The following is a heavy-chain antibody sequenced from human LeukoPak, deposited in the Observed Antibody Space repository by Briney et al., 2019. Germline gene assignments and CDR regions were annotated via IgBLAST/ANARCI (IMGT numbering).Heavy chain of an antibody. Sequence: GGSLRLSCAASGFTFSSYAMHWVRQAPGKGVEWGAVISYDGSNKYYADSVKGRFTISRDNSKNTLYLQMKSLRAEDTAVYYCAREEPRYGDSYSPDAFDIWGQGTMVTVSS. J-gene: IGHJ3*02. CDR1: GFTFSSYA. CDR3: AREEPRYGDSYSPDAFDI. D-gene: IGHD4-17*01. CDR2: ISYDGSNK. V-gene: IGHV3-30-3*01.